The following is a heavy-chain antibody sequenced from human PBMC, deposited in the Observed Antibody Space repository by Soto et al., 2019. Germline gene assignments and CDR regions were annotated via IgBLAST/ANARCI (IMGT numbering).Heavy chain of an antibody. CDR3: AKAGIVGAPYFDY. CDR2: ISYDGSNK. V-gene: IGHV3-30*18. Sequence: PGGSLRLSCAASGFTFSSYGMHWVRQAPGKGLEWVAVISYDGSNKYYADSVKGRFTISRDNSKNTLYLQMNSLRAEDTAVYYCAKAGIVGAPYFDYWGQGTLVTVS. J-gene: IGHJ4*02. CDR1: GFTFSSYG. D-gene: IGHD1-26*01.